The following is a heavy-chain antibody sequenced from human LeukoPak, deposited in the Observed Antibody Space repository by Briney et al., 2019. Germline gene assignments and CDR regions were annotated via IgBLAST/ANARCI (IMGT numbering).Heavy chain of an antibody. CDR2: INEDGSTA. D-gene: IGHD1-26*01. V-gene: IGHV3-74*01. CDR1: GFTFSSNW. Sequence: GGSLRLSCTASGFTFSSNWMHWVRQAPGKGLVWVSRINEDGSTANYADSVKGRSTIFRDNAKNTLYLQMNSLRAEDTAVYYCVRDLGGRSGHWGQGTLVTVSS. CDR3: VRDLGGRSGH. J-gene: IGHJ4*02.